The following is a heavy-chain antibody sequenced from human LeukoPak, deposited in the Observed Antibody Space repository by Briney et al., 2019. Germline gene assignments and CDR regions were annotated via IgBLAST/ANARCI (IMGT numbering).Heavy chain of an antibody. CDR2: INAGNGNT. Sequence: ASVKVSCKASGYTFTSYAMHWVRQAPGQRLEWMGWINAGNGNTKYSQKFQGRVTITRDTSASTAYMELSSLRSEDTAVYYCARDRLDIVVVPAAIDYGMDVWGQGTTVTVSS. CDR1: GYTFTSYA. V-gene: IGHV1-3*01. J-gene: IGHJ6*02. CDR3: ARDRLDIVVVPAAIDYGMDV. D-gene: IGHD2-2*01.